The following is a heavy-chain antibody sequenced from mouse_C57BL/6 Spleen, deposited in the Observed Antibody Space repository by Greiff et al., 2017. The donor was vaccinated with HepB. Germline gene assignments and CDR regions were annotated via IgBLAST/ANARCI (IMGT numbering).Heavy chain of an antibody. J-gene: IGHJ3*01. V-gene: IGHV10-1*01. CDR2: IRSKSNNYAT. CDR1: GFSFNTYA. CDR3: VGDGYYAFAY. Sequence: EVQLVESGGGLVQPKGSLKLSCAASGFSFNTYAMNWVRQAPGKGLEWVARIRSKSNNYATYYADSVKDRFTISRDDSESMLYMQMNNLKTEDTAMYYCVGDGYYAFAYWGQGTLVTVSA. D-gene: IGHD2-3*01.